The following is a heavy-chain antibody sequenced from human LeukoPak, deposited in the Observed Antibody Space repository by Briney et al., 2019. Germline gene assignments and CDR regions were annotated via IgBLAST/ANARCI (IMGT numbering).Heavy chain of an antibody. J-gene: IGHJ4*02. V-gene: IGHV3-7*01. CDR1: GFTFSTYW. CDR3: ASSHDSSGND. CDR2: IHLEGRAK. D-gene: IGHD3-22*01. Sequence: GGSLRLSCAASGFTFSTYWMAWVRQAPGQGLEWVANIHLEGRAKFYVDSVKGRFTISRDNAKNSLYLQMNSLRDEDTAVYYCASSHDSSGNDWGQGTRVTVSS.